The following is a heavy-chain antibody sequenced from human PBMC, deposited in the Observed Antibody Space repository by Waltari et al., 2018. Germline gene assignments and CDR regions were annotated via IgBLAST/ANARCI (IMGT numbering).Heavy chain of an antibody. CDR2: IYFSGST. CDR1: AASIISYY. Sequence: QVRLQESGPGLVKPSETLSLTCTVSAASIISYYWSWIRQPPGKGLEWIAYIYFSGSTSYNPSLKSRVAISGDTSKKQFSLRLSSVTAADTAVYYCARGDTSNWFASYFDFWGQGILVSVSS. CDR3: ARGDTSNWFASYFDF. D-gene: IGHD3-10*01. V-gene: IGHV4-59*01. J-gene: IGHJ4*02.